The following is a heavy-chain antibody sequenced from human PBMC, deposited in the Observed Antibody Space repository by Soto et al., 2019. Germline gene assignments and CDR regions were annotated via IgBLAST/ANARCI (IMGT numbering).Heavy chain of an antibody. V-gene: IGHV1-18*01. CDR1: GYTFTSYG. D-gene: IGHD3-22*01. J-gene: IGHJ4*02. CDR2: ISAYNGNT. CDR3: ARNGARFFYDSSGHTGYQDY. Sequence: GASVKVSCKTSGYTFTSYGISWVRQAPGQGLEWMGWISAYNGNTNYAQKLQGRVTMTTDTSTSTAYMELRSLRSDDTAVYYCARNGARFFYDSSGHTGYQDYWGQGTRVTVSA.